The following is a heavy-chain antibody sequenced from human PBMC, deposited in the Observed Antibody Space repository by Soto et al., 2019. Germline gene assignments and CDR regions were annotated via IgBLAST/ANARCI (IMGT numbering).Heavy chain of an antibody. CDR2: TNQDGSEK. Sequence: EDQLVESGGGLVQPGGSLRLTCAVSGFSFRSDWMNWVRQAPGKGLEWVAHTNQDGSEKYYLDSVKGRFTIFRDNAKNSLYLQMNSLRVEGTAVYYCSGGVGDAIWGQGTLVTVSS. CDR1: GFSFRSDW. V-gene: IGHV3-7*04. J-gene: IGHJ4*02. D-gene: IGHD1-26*01. CDR3: SGGVGDAI.